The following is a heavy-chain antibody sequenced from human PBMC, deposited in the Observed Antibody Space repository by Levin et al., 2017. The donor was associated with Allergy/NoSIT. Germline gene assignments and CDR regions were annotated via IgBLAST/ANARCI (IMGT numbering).Heavy chain of an antibody. J-gene: IGHJ4*02. CDR3: ARGPEV. CDR1: GFTFNIYT. Sequence: GESLKISCSASGFTFNIYTMNWVRQAPGKGLEWISFISTNSAYVFYADSVRGRFTISRDNAKGSLYLQMNSLRADDTAIYYCARGPEVWGQGTPVTVSS. CDR2: ISTNSAYV. V-gene: IGHV3-21*01.